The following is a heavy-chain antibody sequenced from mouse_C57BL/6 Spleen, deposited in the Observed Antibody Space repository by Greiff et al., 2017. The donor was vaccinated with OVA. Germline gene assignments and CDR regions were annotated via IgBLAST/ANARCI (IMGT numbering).Heavy chain of an antibody. J-gene: IGHJ2*01. Sequence: VPLQQSGAELMKPGDSVKLSCKATGYTFTGYWIEWVKQRPGQGLEWIGEIFPGSGSNNSNEKVKGKATFTADTSSHPAYMQLRSLTTEDSPIYYCARGTTVVEKDYWGQGTTLTVSS. V-gene: IGHV1-9*01. CDR2: IFPGSGSN. CDR1: GYTFTGYW. D-gene: IGHD1-1*01. CDR3: ARGTTVVEKDY.